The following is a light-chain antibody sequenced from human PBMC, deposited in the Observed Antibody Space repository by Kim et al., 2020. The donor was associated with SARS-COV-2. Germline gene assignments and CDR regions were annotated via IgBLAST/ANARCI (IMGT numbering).Light chain of an antibody. CDR3: QQYNRWPYT. CDR1: QSVSTN. CDR2: GAS. J-gene: IGKJ2*01. Sequence: VDPGERATLFCRASQSVSTNVAWYQQKPGQAPRLLIFGASPRATGVPARFSGSGSGTDFTLTIGGLQSEDFAVYFCQQYNRWPYTFGQGTKLEI. V-gene: IGKV3-15*01.